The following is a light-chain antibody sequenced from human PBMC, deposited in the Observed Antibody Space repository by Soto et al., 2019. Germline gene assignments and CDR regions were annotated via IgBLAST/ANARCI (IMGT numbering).Light chain of an antibody. Sequence: EIVLTQSPDTLSLSPGERATLSCRASQTLSGNFLAWYQVRPGQAPRLLIYAVSSRATGIPDRFSGSGSGTYFTVTIGRLGPEDFAVYYCEQGLTFGGWTQGEIK. CDR3: EQGLT. V-gene: IGKV3-20*01. CDR2: AVS. J-gene: IGKJ4*01. CDR1: QTLSGNF.